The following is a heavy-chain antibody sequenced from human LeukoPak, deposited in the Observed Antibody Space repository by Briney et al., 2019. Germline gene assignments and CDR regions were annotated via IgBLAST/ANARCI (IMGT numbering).Heavy chain of an antibody. Sequence: GASVKVSCKAYGYTFMSHGISWVRQAPGQGLEWMGWISAYNGNTDYAQKLQGRVTMTTDTSTSTAYVELRSLRSDDTAVYYCARDRLSAAGGWDLVFDYWGQGTLVTVSS. D-gene: IGHD1-26*01. CDR2: ISAYNGNT. V-gene: IGHV1-18*01. CDR3: ARDRLSAAGGWDLVFDY. J-gene: IGHJ4*02. CDR1: GYTFMSHG.